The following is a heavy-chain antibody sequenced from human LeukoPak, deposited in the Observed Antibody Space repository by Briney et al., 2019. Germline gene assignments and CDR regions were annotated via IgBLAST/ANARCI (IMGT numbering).Heavy chain of an antibody. CDR1: GFTFSNSA. D-gene: IGHD6-19*01. Sequence: GGSLRLSCAASGFTFSNSAMSWVRQAPGKGLEWVSTLSGSGITTHYADSVKGRFTISRDNSKNTLYLQMNSLRAEDTAVYYCAKGIYSSGWSYFDYWGHGTLVTVSS. CDR2: LSGSGITT. J-gene: IGHJ4*01. V-gene: IGHV3-23*01. CDR3: AKGIYSSGWSYFDY.